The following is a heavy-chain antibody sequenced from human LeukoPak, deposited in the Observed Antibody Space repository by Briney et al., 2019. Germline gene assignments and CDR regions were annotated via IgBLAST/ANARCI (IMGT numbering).Heavy chain of an antibody. CDR2: ISGSGGST. J-gene: IGHJ4*02. CDR3: AKDRGRYYDSSGYYWGYYFDS. Sequence: GGSLRLSCAASRFTFSSYVVTWVRQAPGKGLEWVSAISGSGGSTFYADSVKGRFTISRDNSKNTLYLQMSSLRAEDTAVYYCAKDRGRYYDSSGYYWGYYFDSWGQGILVTVS. V-gene: IGHV3-23*01. D-gene: IGHD3-22*01. CDR1: RFTFSSYV.